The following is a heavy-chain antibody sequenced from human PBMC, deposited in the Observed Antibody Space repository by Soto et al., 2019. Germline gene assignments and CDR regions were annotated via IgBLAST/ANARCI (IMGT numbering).Heavy chain of an antibody. Sequence: QVQLQQWGAGLLKPSETLSLTCAVYGGSLSGYYWSWIRQPPGKGLEWIGEINHSGSTNYNPSLKSRVTISVDTSKNQFSLKLSSVTAADTAVYYCARGPTYYYGSGSYPRVDYWGQGTLVTVSS. CDR3: ARGPTYYYGSGSYPRVDY. V-gene: IGHV4-34*01. J-gene: IGHJ4*02. D-gene: IGHD3-10*01. CDR1: GGSLSGYY. CDR2: INHSGST.